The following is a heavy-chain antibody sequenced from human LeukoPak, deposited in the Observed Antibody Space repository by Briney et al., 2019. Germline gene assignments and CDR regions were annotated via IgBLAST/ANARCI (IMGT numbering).Heavy chain of an antibody. J-gene: IGHJ4*02. CDR2: IIPIFGTA. Sequence: GSSVKVSCKASGGTFISCAISWVRQAPGQGLEWMGGIIPIFGTANYAQKFQGRVTITTDESTSTAYMELSSLRSEDTAVYYCARGVRYFDWLLRPWGQGTLVTVSS. D-gene: IGHD3-9*01. V-gene: IGHV1-69*05. CDR3: ARGVRYFDWLLRP. CDR1: GGTFISCA.